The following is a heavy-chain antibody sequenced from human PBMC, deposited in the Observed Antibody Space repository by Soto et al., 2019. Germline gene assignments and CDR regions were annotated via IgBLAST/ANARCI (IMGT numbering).Heavy chain of an antibody. Sequence: QVQLVQSGAEVKKPGASVKVSCKASGYSFITSYHMHWVRQAPGQGLEWMGIINPTGSMTRYSQKFQCRLTMTSDTSTATDYMELSNLTSEDTAVYFCARDTGYDHDAFDIWGQGTRVTVSS. V-gene: IGHV1-46*01. D-gene: IGHD5-12*01. CDR1: GYSFITSYH. CDR3: ARDTGYDHDAFDI. CDR2: INPTGSMT. J-gene: IGHJ3*02.